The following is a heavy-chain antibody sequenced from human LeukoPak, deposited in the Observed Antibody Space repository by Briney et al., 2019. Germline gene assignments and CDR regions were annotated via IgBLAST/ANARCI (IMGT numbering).Heavy chain of an antibody. D-gene: IGHD6-13*01. J-gene: IGHJ4*02. CDR1: GFTLSSYA. V-gene: IGHV3-30*04. CDR2: ISYDRSNK. CDR3: ARDARGGTAAAGEFDY. Sequence: GRSLRLSCAASGFTLSSYAMHWVRQAPGKGLEWVAAISYDRSNKYYADSVKGRFTISRDNSKNTLYLQMNSLRAEDTAVYYCARDARGGTAAAGEFDYWGQGTLVTVSS.